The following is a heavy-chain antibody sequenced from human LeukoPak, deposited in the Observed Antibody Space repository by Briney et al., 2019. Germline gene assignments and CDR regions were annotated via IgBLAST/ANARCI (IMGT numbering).Heavy chain of an antibody. CDR3: ARDHCTTTGCYEDYYYGLDV. V-gene: IGHV1-2*02. CDR2: INPNSGGT. Sequence: ASVKVSCKASGYTFTGYYMHWVRQAPGQGLEWMGWINPNSGGTNYAQKFQGRVTMTRDTSISTAYMELSRLTSDDTAVYYCARDHCTTTGCYEDYYYGLDVWGQGTTVTVSS. J-gene: IGHJ6*02. D-gene: IGHD2-2*01. CDR1: GYTFTGYY.